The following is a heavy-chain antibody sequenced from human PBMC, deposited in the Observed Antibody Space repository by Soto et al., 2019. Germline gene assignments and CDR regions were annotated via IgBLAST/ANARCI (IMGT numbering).Heavy chain of an antibody. Sequence: ALVKVSCKASGGTFSSYAISWVRQAPGQGLEWMGGIIPIFGTANYAQKFQGRVTITADESTSTAYMELSSLRSEDTAVYYCATDYYDSSGYPNFDYWGQGTLVTVSS. CDR3: ATDYYDSSGYPNFDY. J-gene: IGHJ4*02. CDR2: IIPIFGTA. V-gene: IGHV1-69*13. D-gene: IGHD3-22*01. CDR1: GGTFSSYA.